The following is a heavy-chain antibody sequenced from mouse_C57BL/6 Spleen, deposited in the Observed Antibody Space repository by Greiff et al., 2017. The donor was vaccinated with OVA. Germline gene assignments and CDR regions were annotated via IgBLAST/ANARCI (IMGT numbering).Heavy chain of an antibody. CDR3: TTATVYAMDY. CDR2: IDPKNGDT. D-gene: IGHD1-1*01. J-gene: IGHJ4*01. Sequence: EVQLQESGAELVRPGASVKLSCTASGFNIKDDYMHWVKQRPEQGLEWIGWIDPKNGDTEYASKFQGKATITADTSSNTAYLQLSSLTSEDTAVYYCTTATVYAMDYWGQGTSVTVSS. V-gene: IGHV14-4*01. CDR1: GFNIKDDY.